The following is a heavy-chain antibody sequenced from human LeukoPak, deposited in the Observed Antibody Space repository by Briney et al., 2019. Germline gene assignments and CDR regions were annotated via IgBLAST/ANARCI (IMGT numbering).Heavy chain of an antibody. Sequence: GGSLRLSCAASGFTFSSYTMHWVRQAPGKGLEWVSSITTSGSYIYYADSVKGRFTISRDNAKNTLYLQMNSLRAEDTAVYYCARTPYSSSWTLGYWGQGTLVTVSS. D-gene: IGHD6-13*01. V-gene: IGHV3-21*01. CDR1: GFTFSSYT. CDR2: ITTSGSYI. J-gene: IGHJ4*02. CDR3: ARTPYSSSWTLGY.